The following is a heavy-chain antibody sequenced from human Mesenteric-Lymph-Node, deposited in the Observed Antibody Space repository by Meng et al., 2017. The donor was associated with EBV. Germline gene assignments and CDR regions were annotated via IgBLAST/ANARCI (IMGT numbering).Heavy chain of an antibody. J-gene: IGHJ4*02. CDR3: ARGAATMPLEY. V-gene: IGHV1-69*01. Sequence: QVQLVQSGDEVKKPGSSGKVSCKASGGTFSSHAFSWVRQAPGQGLEWMGGIVPIFGTTTYAQKFQGRLTITADEATSTAHMELHGLRSDDTALYFCARGAATMPLEYWGQGALVTVSS. CDR2: IVPIFGTT. D-gene: IGHD5-12*01. CDR1: GGTFSSHA.